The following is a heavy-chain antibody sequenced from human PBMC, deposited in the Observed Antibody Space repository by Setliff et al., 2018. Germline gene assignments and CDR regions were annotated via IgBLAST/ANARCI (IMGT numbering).Heavy chain of an antibody. V-gene: IGHV4-59*11. CDR3: ARSSVRYSTD. J-gene: IGHJ4*02. D-gene: IGHD6-13*01. Sequence: KSSETLSLTCTVSGGSISSHYWSWIRQPPGKGLEWIGSIYYSGSTNYNPSLKSRVTISVDTSKNQFSLKLSSVTAADTAVYYCARSSVRYSTDWGQGTLVTVSS. CDR2: IYYSGST. CDR1: GGSISSHY.